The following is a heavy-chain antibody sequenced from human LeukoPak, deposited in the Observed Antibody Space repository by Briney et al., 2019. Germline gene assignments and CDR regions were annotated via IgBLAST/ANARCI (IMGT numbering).Heavy chain of an antibody. V-gene: IGHV4-4*07. Sequence: SETLSLTCTVSGGSISSYYWSWIRQPTGKGLDWIGRIYTSGSTNNPSLKSRVTLSVDTSKNQFSLKLSAVTAADTDVYYCARGRDGYNSGAFDIWGQGTMVTVSS. CDR1: GGSISSYY. J-gene: IGHJ3*02. CDR2: IYTSGST. CDR3: ARGRDGYNSGAFDI. D-gene: IGHD5-24*01.